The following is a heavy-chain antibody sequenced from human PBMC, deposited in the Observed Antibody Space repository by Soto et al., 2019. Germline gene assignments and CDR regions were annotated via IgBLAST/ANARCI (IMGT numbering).Heavy chain of an antibody. CDR3: LCGDLDTAVINSPDAFDV. CDR1: GFILKNYG. V-gene: IGHV3-30*03. CDR2: ISCRGDNK. D-gene: IGHD5-18*01. Sequence: VGSLRLSCEASGFILKNYGMHGVRQDPGKGLDWVAVISCRGDNKYYAESVKGRFTISRDNSRNTLFLHIDSLRPEDTAVYHCLCGDLDTAVINSPDAFDVWGPGTVVTVSS. J-gene: IGHJ3*01.